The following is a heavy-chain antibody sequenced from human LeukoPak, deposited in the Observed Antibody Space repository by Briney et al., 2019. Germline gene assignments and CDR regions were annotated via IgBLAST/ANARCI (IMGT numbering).Heavy chain of an antibody. J-gene: IGHJ4*02. CDR2: INHSGST. D-gene: IGHD4-11*01. CDR1: SGSFSGYY. V-gene: IGHV4-34*01. CDR3: ARDRRYSTSYYFDY. Sequence: PSETLSLTCAVYSGSFSGYYWSRIRQPPGKGLEWIGEINHSGSTDYNPSLKSRVTISVDTSRNQFSLKVSSVTAADTAVYYCARDRRYSTSYYFDYWGQGTLVTVSS.